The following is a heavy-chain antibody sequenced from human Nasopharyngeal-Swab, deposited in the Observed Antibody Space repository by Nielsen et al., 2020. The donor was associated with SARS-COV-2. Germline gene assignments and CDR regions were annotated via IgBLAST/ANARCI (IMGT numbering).Heavy chain of an antibody. V-gene: IGHV4-39*01. CDR2: IYYSGST. D-gene: IGHD1-26*01. Sequence: WIRQPPGKGLEWIGSIYYSGSTYYNPSLKSRVTISVGTSKNQFSLKLSSVTAADTAVYYCASQGSGSYYLLYYYYGMDVWGQGTTVTVSS. CDR3: ASQGSGSYYLLYYYYGMDV. J-gene: IGHJ6*02.